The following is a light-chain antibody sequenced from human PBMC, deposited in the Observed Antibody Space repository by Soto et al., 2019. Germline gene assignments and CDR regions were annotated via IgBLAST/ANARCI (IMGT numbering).Light chain of an antibody. V-gene: IGKV1-8*01. J-gene: IGKJ1*01. CDR3: QQYYSYPLT. Sequence: AIRMTQSPSSFSASTGDRVTITCRSSQGISSYLALYQQKPGKAPKLLIYAASTLQSGVPSRFSGSGSGTDFILTISCLQSEDFATSYCQQYYSYPLTCGQGTKVEIK. CDR1: QGISSY. CDR2: AAS.